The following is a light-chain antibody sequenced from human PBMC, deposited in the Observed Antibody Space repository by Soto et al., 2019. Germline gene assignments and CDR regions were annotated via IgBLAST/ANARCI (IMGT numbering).Light chain of an antibody. CDR1: QNVRSY. Sequence: EIVLTQSPATLSLSPGERATLSCRASQNVRSYLAWYQQKPGQAPRLLIHDASSRATGIPDRFSGSGSGTDFTLTISSLEPEDSGVNYCQQRTNWPTSTFGKGTRLEIK. CDR3: QQRTNWPTST. V-gene: IGKV3-11*01. CDR2: DAS. J-gene: IGKJ5*01.